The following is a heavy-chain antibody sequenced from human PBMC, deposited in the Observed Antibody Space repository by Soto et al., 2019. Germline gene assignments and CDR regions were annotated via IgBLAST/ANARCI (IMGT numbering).Heavy chain of an antibody. D-gene: IGHD3-22*01. CDR3: ARDGRGYYDSSGYIDY. CDR2: IYYSGST. V-gene: IGHV4-59*12. CDR1: GGSISSYY. Sequence: SETLSLTCTVSGGSISSYYWSWIRQPPGKGLEWIGYIYYSGSTNYNPSLKSRVTISVDTSKNQFSLKLSSVTAADTAVYYCARDGRGYYDSSGYIDYWGQGTLVTVSS. J-gene: IGHJ4*02.